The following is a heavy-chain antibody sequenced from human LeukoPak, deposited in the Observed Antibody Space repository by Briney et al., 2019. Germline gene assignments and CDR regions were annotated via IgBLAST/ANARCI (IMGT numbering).Heavy chain of an antibody. CDR1: GGTFSSYA. Sequence: GASVTVSCKASGGTFSSYAISWVRQAPGQGLEWMGGIIPIFCTANYAQKFQGRVTITADKSTSTAYMELSSLRSEDTAVYYCARAPTVTTLLIDNWFDPWGQGTLVTVSS. CDR3: ARAPTVTTLLIDNWFDP. J-gene: IGHJ5*02. CDR2: IIPIFCTA. D-gene: IGHD4-17*01. V-gene: IGHV1-69*06.